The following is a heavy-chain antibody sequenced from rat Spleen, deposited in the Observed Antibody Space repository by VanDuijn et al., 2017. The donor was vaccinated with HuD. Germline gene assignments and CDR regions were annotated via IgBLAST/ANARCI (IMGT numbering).Heavy chain of an antibody. V-gene: IGHV5-7*01. CDR3: ARHNSGYGVFDY. Sequence: EVQLVESDGGLVQPGRSLKLSCAASGFTFSDYNMAWVRQAPKKGLEWVATMSYDGSSTYYRDSVKGRFTISRDNAKSTLYLQMDSLRSEDTATYYCARHNSGYGVFDYWGQGVMVTVSS. CDR1: GFTFSDYN. CDR2: MSYDGSST. D-gene: IGHD4-3*01. J-gene: IGHJ2*01.